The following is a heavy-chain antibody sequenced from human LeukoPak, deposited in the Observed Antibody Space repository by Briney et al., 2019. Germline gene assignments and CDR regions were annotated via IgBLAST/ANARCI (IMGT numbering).Heavy chain of an antibody. CDR3: ARVSGSSLTHYFDY. CDR1: GFTFSSYA. V-gene: IGHV3-30-3*01. CDR2: ISYDGSNK. D-gene: IGHD1-26*01. J-gene: IGHJ4*02. Sequence: GGSLRLSCAASGFTFSSYAMHWVRQAPGKGLEWVAVISYDGSNKYYADSVKGRFTISRDNSKNTLYLQMNSLRAEDTAVYYCARVSGSSLTHYFDYWGQGTLVTVSS.